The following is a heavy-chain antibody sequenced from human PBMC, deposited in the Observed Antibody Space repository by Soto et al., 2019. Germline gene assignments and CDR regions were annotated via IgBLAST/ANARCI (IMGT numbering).Heavy chain of an antibody. D-gene: IGHD6-13*01. CDR3: ARRSSSWYFDY. J-gene: IGHJ4*02. CDR2: ISGSGDST. V-gene: IGHV3-23*01. CDR1: GFTFSNYA. Sequence: EVQLLESGGGLVQPGGSLRLSSAASGFTFSNYAMNWVRQAPGKGLEWVSAISGSGDSTYYADSVKGRFTISRDNSKNTLYLQMNSLRAEDTAVYYCARRSSSWYFDYWGQGTLVTVSS.